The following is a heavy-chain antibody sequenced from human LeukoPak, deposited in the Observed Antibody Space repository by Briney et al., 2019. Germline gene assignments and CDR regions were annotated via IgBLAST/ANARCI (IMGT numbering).Heavy chain of an antibody. J-gene: IGHJ4*02. D-gene: IGHD6-19*01. CDR3: ANIAVAGAGNY. CDR2: ISGSGGST. Sequence: GGSLRLSCAASGFTFSSYAMSWVRQAPGKGLEWVSDISGSGGSTSYADSVKGRFTISRDNSKNTLYLQMNSLRAEDTAVYHCANIAVAGAGNYWGQGTLVTVSS. V-gene: IGHV3-23*01. CDR1: GFTFSSYA.